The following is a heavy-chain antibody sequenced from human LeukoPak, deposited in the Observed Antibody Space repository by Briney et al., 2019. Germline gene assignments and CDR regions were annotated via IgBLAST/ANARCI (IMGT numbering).Heavy chain of an antibody. J-gene: IGHJ4*02. CDR3: ARDSGSGWYDY. CDR2: MNPNSGNT. V-gene: IGHV1-8*01. Sequence: RASVKVSCQASGYTFTSYDINWVRQATGQGLEWMGWMNPNSGNTGYAQKFQGRVTMTRDTSISTAYMELSRLRSDDTAVYYCARDSGSGWYDYWGQGTLVTVSS. CDR1: GYTFTSYD. D-gene: IGHD6-19*01.